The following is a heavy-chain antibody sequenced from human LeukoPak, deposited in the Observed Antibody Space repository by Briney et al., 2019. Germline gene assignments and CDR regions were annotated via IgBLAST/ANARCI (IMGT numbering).Heavy chain of an antibody. CDR1: GFTVSSNY. CDR2: ISGSGGST. J-gene: IGHJ4*02. V-gene: IGHV3-23*01. D-gene: IGHD3-22*01. CDR3: AKDADYDSSGYRDHDY. Sequence: PGGSLRLSCAASGFTVSSNYMSWVRQAPGKGLEWVSVISGSGGSTYYADSVKGRFTISRDNSKNTLYLQMNSLRAEDTAVYYCAKDADYDSSGYRDHDYWGQGTLVTVSS.